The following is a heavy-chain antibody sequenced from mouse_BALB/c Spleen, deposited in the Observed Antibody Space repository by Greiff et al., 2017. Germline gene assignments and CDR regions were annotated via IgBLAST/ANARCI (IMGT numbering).Heavy chain of an antibody. Sequence: EVMLVESGGGLVQPGGSLRLSCATSGFTFTDYYMSWVRQPPGKALEWLGFIRNKANGYTTEYSASVKGRFTISRDNSQSILYLQMNTLRAEDSATYYCARYYYFDYWGQGTTLTVSS. CDR1: GFTFTDYY. CDR3: ARYYYFDY. J-gene: IGHJ2*01. V-gene: IGHV7-3*02. CDR2: IRNKANGYTT.